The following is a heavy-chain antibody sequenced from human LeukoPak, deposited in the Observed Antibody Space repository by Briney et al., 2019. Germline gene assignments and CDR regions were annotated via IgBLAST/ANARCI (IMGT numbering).Heavy chain of an antibody. CDR2: ISAYNGNT. J-gene: IGHJ2*01. CDR1: GYTFTSYG. V-gene: IGHV1-18*01. Sequence: ASVKVSCKASGYTFTSYGLTWVRQAPGQGLEWMGWISAYNGNTNYAQKLQGRVTMTTDTSTSTAYMELRSLRSDDTAVYYCARHTLVVVVAATPDTHFDLWGRGTLVTVSS. D-gene: IGHD2-15*01. CDR3: ARHTLVVVVAATPDTHFDL.